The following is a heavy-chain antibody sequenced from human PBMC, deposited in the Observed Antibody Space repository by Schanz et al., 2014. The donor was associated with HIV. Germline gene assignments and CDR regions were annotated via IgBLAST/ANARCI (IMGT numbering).Heavy chain of an antibody. CDR1: GGSFSGHY. CDR3: GRGTDDFPPDS. J-gene: IGHJ4*02. CDR2: IYQSGGT. Sequence: QVQVQQTGAGLLKPSETLTLTCVVYGGSFSGHYWSWIRQSPGKGLEGIGEIYQSGGTDYSPSFKSRIPMSLDTSKNQVSLNLRFVTAADTAVYYCGRGTDDFPPDSWGQGTQVIVSS. V-gene: IGHV4-34*01. D-gene: IGHD3-3*01.